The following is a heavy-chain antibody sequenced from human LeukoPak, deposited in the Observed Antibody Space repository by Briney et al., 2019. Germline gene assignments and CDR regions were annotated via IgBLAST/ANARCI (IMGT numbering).Heavy chain of an antibody. D-gene: IGHD3-22*01. CDR2: IDPDTGDT. CDR3: ARAGHNSNSGGYDF. CDR1: GYTFIDHY. Sequence: GASVKVSCKPSGYTFIDHYLHWVRQAPGQGLESLGWIDPDTGDTNYPQKFQGRVTMTRDTSSSTAYMELNRLLSDDTAVYYCARAGHNSNSGGYDFWGLGTLVTVSS. V-gene: IGHV1-2*02. J-gene: IGHJ4*02.